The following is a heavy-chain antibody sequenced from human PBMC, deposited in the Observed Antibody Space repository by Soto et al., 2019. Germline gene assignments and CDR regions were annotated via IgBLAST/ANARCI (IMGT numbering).Heavy chain of an antibody. Sequence: EVQLVESGGGLVKPGGSLRLSCAASGFTFSIYSMTWVRQAPGKGLEWVSSIDSSSNYIYNADSVKGRFTISRDNAKNSVYLQMNSLRVEDTAVYFCAREAHFYGRSDVYDIWGQETMVTVSS. CDR2: IDSSSNYI. V-gene: IGHV3-21*06. D-gene: IGHD4-17*01. CDR1: GFTFSIYS. J-gene: IGHJ3*02. CDR3: AREAHFYGRSDVYDI.